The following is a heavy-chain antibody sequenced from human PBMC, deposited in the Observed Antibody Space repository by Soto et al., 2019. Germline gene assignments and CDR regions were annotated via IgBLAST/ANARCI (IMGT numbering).Heavy chain of an antibody. CDR1: RGTFSTYA. Sequence: QVQLVQSGAEVKKPGSSVKVSCKAFRGTFSTYAIGWVRQAPGQGLEWLGGVIPLFGTTHDAQKFQGRAKINEDEAPSKAYMELGSLRSEDTAVYCCAGRNWNYARGMDVWGQGTTVTVSS. D-gene: IGHD1-7*01. CDR2: VIPLFGTT. V-gene: IGHV1-69*01. CDR3: AGRNWNYARGMDV. J-gene: IGHJ6*02.